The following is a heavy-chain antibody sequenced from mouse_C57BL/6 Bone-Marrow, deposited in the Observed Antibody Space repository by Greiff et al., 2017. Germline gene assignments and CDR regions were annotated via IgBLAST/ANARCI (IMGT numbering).Heavy chain of an antibody. V-gene: IGHV14-2*01. D-gene: IGHD1-1*01. Sequence: EVQLQESGAELVKPGASVKLSCTASGFNIKDYYMHWVKQRTEQGLEWIGRIDPEDGETKYAPKFQGKATITADTSSNTAYLQLSSLTSEDTAVYYGARSDITTVVAGGWYFDVWGTGTTVTVSS. CDR3: ARSDITTVVAGGWYFDV. CDR2: IDPEDGET. CDR1: GFNIKDYY. J-gene: IGHJ1*03.